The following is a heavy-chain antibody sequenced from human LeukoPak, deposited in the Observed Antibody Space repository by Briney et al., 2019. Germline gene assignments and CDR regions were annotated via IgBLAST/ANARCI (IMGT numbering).Heavy chain of an antibody. CDR2: INPNSGGT. J-gene: IGHJ6*03. CDR1: GYTFTVYY. Sequence: ASVKVSCKASGYTFTVYYMHWVRQAPGQGLEWMGWINPNSGGTNYAQKFQGRVTMTRDTSISTAYMELSRLRSDDTAVYYCARDPEAYTLASSHMDIWGKGTTVTVSS. V-gene: IGHV1-2*02. CDR3: ARDPEAYTLASSHMDI. D-gene: IGHD1-14*01.